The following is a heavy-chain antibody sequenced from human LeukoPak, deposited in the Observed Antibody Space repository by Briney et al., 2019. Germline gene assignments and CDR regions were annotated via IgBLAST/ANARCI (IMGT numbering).Heavy chain of an antibody. V-gene: IGHV4-59*01. Sequence: PSETLSLTCTVPGGSISSFYWSWMRQPPGEGLGWSGYIFFGGSTNYNPSLKSRVTISVDTSKNQFSLKLSSVTAADTAVYYCARSVTLRRQPVQLERRSGWFDPWGQGTLVTVSS. CDR1: GGSISSFY. CDR2: IFFGGST. D-gene: IGHD1-1*01. J-gene: IGHJ5*02. CDR3: ARSVTLRRQPVQLERRSGWFDP.